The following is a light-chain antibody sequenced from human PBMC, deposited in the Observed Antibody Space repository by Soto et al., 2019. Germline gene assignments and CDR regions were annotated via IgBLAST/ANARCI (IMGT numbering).Light chain of an antibody. CDR1: QTISSW. CDR3: QGYNIYSEA. Sequence: DSKRTKYTYTMSASVGDRVTITCRASQTISSWLAWYQQKPGKAPKLLIYKASTLKSGVPSRFSGSGSGTEFTLTIGSLQPDDFATYYCQGYNIYSEAFGQGTKVDIK. CDR2: KAS. J-gene: IGKJ1*01. V-gene: IGKV1-5*03.